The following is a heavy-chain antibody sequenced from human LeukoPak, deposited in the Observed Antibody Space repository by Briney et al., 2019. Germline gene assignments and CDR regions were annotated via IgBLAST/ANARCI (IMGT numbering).Heavy chain of an antibody. CDR2: MLTSGNI. CDR1: GAFITSYH. V-gene: IGHV4-4*07. J-gene: IGHJ4*02. D-gene: IGHD6-13*01. Sequence: QSSETLSLTRTVSGAFITSYHLSWVRQSAGKGLEWIGRMLTSGNIDYNPSLKSRVTISVDTSKNQFSLKLSSVTAADTAVYYCARDPFYSSSWLVDYWGQGTLVTVSS. CDR3: ARDPFYSSSWLVDY.